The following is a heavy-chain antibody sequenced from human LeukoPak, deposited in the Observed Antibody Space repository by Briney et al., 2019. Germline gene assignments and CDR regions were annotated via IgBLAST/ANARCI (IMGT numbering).Heavy chain of an antibody. CDR3: ARDAAAGRRLRLYWFDP. Sequence: SGTLSLTCAVSGGSISSSNWWSWVRQPPGKGLEWIGEIYHSGSTNYNPSLKSRVTISVDKSKNQFSLKLSSVTAADTAVYYCARDAAAGRRLRLYWFDPWGQGTLVTVSS. CDR1: GGSISSSNW. V-gene: IGHV4-4*02. J-gene: IGHJ5*02. CDR2: IYHSGST. D-gene: IGHD6-13*01.